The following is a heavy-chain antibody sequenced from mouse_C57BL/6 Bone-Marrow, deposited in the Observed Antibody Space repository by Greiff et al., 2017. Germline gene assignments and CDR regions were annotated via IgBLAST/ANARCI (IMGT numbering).Heavy chain of an antibody. Sequence: EVMLVESGGGLVQPGGSLKLSCAASGFTFSDYYMYWVRQTPEKRLEWVAYISNGGGSTYYPDTVKGRFTISRDNAKNTLYLQMSRLKSEDTAMYYCARQGRHAMDYWGQGTSVTGSS. CDR1: GFTFSDYY. CDR2: ISNGGGST. CDR3: ARQGRHAMDY. V-gene: IGHV5-12*01. J-gene: IGHJ4*01.